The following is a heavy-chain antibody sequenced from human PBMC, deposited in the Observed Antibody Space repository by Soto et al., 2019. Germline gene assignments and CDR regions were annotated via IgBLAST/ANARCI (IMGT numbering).Heavy chain of an antibody. CDR2: ISYDGSNK. J-gene: IGHJ2*01. D-gene: IGHD2-15*01. V-gene: IGHV3-30-3*01. CDR1: GFTFSSYA. Sequence: QVQLVESGGGVVQPGRSLRLSCAASGFTFSSYAMHWVRQAPGKGLEWVAVISYDGSNKYYADSMKGRFTISRDNSKNTLYLQMNSLRAEDTAVYYCARDSDIVVVVAANYWYFDLWGRGTLVTVSS. CDR3: ARDSDIVVVVAANYWYFDL.